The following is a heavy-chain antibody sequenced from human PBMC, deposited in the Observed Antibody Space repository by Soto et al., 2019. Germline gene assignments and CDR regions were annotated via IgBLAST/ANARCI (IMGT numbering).Heavy chain of an antibody. CDR3: ARHLRRGWFDP. CDR2: IFYNGNR. J-gene: IGHJ5*02. Sequence: SETLSLTCSVSADSISSVGYYWGWVRQPPVQGLEGIGSIFYNGNRFYNPSLKIRVAISVDTSKNQFSPKMSSVIGADTAVYYCARHLRRGWFDPWGQGTLVTVSS. CDR1: ADSISSVGYY. V-gene: IGHV4-39*01. D-gene: IGHD6-25*01.